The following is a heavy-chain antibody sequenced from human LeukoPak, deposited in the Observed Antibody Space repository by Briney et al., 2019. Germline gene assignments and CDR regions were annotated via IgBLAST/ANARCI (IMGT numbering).Heavy chain of an antibody. CDR2: IMPLFGTA. J-gene: IGHJ6*03. V-gene: IGHV1-69*05. CDR3: ASGSLGDGYGVGDYYQYMDV. CDR1: GGTFNSYA. Sequence: GASVKVSCKASGGTFNSYAISWVRPAPGQGLEWMGGIMPLFGTANCAQEFQGRVTFTTDESASTAYMEVSSLRSEDTAVYYCASGSLGDGYGVGDYYQYMDVWGKGTTVTVSS. D-gene: IGHD5-24*01.